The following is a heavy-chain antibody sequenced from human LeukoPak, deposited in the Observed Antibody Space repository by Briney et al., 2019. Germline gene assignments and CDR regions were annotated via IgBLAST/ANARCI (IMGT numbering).Heavy chain of an antibody. CDR2: IKQDGSEK. CDR1: GFTFSSYW. J-gene: IGHJ4*02. V-gene: IGHV3-7*01. CDR3: ARDYKSQGFYYDSTPHYFDY. D-gene: IGHD3-22*01. Sequence: GGSLRLSCAASGFTFSSYWMSWVRQAPGKGLEWVANIKQDGSEKYYVDSVKGRFTISRDNAKNSLYLQMNSLRAEDTAVYYCARDYKSQGFYYDSTPHYFDYWGQGTLVTVSS.